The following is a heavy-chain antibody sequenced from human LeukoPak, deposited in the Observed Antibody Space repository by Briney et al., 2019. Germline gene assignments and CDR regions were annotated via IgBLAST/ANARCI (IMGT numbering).Heavy chain of an antibody. D-gene: IGHD6-13*01. Sequence: SETLSLTCTVSGGSINSHYGNWVRQPQGKGLEWIGCIYYTGSATYNPSLSSRVTISVDTSNNQFSLKLTSVTAADTAVYYCARGRLSGSSHFDSWGQGTLVTVSS. CDR3: ARGRLSGSSHFDS. V-gene: IGHV4-59*11. CDR1: GGSINSHY. CDR2: IYYTGSA. J-gene: IGHJ4*02.